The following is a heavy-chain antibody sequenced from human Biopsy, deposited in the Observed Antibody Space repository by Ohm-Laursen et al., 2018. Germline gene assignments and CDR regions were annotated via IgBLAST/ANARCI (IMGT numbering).Heavy chain of an antibody. CDR2: IYHTGIT. CDR1: DGSISNIINY. J-gene: IGHJ4*02. CDR3: ARHSFGSGRDF. D-gene: IGHD3-10*01. Sequence: SDTLSLTCTVTDGSISNIINYWGWIRQPLGKGLEWLGSIYHTGITDYNPSLKSRVTISVEPSNNQFSLKLSSLTAADTAVYYCARHSFGSGRDFWGQGTLVTVSS. V-gene: IGHV4-39*01.